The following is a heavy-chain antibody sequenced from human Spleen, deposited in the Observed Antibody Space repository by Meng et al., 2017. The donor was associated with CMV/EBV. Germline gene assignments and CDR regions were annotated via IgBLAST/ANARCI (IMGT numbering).Heavy chain of an antibody. D-gene: IGHD1-1*01. V-gene: IGHV4-59*12. CDR2: IYYSGST. CDR1: GGSISSYY. Sequence: SETLSLTCTVSGGSISSYYWSWIRQPPGKGLEWIGYIYYSGSTNYNPSLKSRVTISVDTSKNQFSLKLSSVTAADTAVYYCARASYNWNDLNWFDPWGQGTLVTISS. J-gene: IGHJ5*02. CDR3: ARASYNWNDLNWFDP.